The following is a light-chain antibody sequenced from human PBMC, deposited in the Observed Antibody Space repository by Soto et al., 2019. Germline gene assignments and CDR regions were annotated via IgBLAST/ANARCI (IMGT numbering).Light chain of an antibody. J-gene: IGKJ5*01. V-gene: IGKV3-20*01. CDR2: STS. CDR3: QQFDTSHIT. Sequence: ELVLTQSPATLSLSPGERATLSCRASQSIGDTYLAWYQQKPGQAPRLLMYSTSIRATGIPDRFSGSGSGTDFTLTISGLEPEDFAVYYCQQFDTSHITFGRGTRQEIK. CDR1: QSIGDTY.